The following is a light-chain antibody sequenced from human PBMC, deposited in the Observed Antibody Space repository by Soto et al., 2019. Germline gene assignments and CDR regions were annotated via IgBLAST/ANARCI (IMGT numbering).Light chain of an antibody. J-gene: IGKJ4*01. V-gene: IGKV3-11*01. CDR1: QSVSVN. Sequence: EVVLTQSPATLSLSPGESATLSCRASQSVSVNFAWYQQKPGQAPRPLIYSASDRAPGIPARFSGRGSGTYFTLTISSLEPEDSAVYYCQERNRWPRGTFGGGTKVEIK. CDR2: SAS. CDR3: QERNRWPRGT.